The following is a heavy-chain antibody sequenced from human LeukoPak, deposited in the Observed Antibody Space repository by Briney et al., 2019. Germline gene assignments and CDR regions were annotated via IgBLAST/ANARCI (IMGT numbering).Heavy chain of an antibody. Sequence: SETLSLTCAVYGGSFSGYYRSWIRQPPGKGLEWIGEINHSGSTNYNPSLKSRVTISVDTSKNQFSLKLSSVTAADTAVYYCARAGVRVTIFGVVTTSGQNWFDPWGQGTLVTVSS. J-gene: IGHJ5*02. CDR2: INHSGST. CDR3: ARAGVRVTIFGVVTTSGQNWFDP. D-gene: IGHD3-3*01. V-gene: IGHV4-34*01. CDR1: GGSFSGYY.